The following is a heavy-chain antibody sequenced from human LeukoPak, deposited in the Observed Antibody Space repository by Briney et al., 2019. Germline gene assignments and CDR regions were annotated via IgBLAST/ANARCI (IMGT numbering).Heavy chain of an antibody. CDR1: GFILSNHW. CDR3: AREGGKLAAAGNLDY. Sequence: GGSLRLSCAASGFILSNHWMTWVRQAPGKGLEWVSSISSSSSYIYYADSVKGRFTISRDNAKNSLYLQMNSLRAEDTAVYYCAREGGKLAAAGNLDYWGQGTLVTVSS. V-gene: IGHV3-21*01. J-gene: IGHJ4*02. D-gene: IGHD6-13*01. CDR2: ISSSSSYI.